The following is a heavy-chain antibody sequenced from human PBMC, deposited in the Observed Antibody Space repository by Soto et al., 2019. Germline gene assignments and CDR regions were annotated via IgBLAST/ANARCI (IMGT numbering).Heavy chain of an antibody. CDR3: ARAVAPYLGTWFDP. CDR1: GGSISRGNSYA. Sequence: QLQLQESGSGLVKPSQTLSLTCSVSGGSISRGNSYAWSWLRQPPGKGLEWIGAISHTGRTSYNPSLKGRVTMSVDKSKNQVSLKLSSVTAADMAVYYCARAVAPYLGTWFDPWGQGSLVIVSS. J-gene: IGHJ5*02. V-gene: IGHV4-30-2*01. D-gene: IGHD3-16*01. CDR2: ISHTGRT.